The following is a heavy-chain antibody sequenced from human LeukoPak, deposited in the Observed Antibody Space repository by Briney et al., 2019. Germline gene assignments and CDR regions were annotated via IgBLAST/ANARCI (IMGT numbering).Heavy chain of an antibody. V-gene: IGHV1-18*01. CDR2: ISAYNGNT. J-gene: IGHJ5*02. CDR1: GYTFTSYG. CDR3: ARDRGGYCSSTSCYSWFDP. Sequence: ASVKVSCKASGYTFTSYGISWVRQSPGQGLEWMGWISAYNGNTNYAQKPQGRVTMTTDTSTSRAYMELRSLRSDDTAVYYCARDRGGYCSSTSCYSWFDPWGQGTLVTVSS. D-gene: IGHD2-2*01.